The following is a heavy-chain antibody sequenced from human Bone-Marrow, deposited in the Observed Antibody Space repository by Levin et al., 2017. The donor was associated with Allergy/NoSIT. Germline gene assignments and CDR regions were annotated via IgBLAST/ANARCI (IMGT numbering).Heavy chain of an antibody. D-gene: IGHD6-19*01. J-gene: IGHJ4*02. V-gene: IGHV4-59*01. CDR2: IYYSGST. CDR1: GGSISSYY. CDR3: ARGRSTGYSSGWFNFDY. Sequence: SETLSLTCTVSGGSISSYYWSWIRQPPGKGLEWIGYIYYSGSTNYNPSLKSRVTISVDTSKNPFSLKLSSVTAADTAVYYCARGRSTGYSSGWFNFDYWGQGTLVTVSS.